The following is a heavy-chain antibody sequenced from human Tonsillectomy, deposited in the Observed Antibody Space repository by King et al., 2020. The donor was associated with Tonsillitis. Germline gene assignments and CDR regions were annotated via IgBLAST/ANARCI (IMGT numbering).Heavy chain of an antibody. V-gene: IGHV1-8*01. J-gene: IGHJ6*02. CDR2: MNPNSGNT. CDR3: ARRGEDYYGSGTLYYYYYGRDV. Sequence: QLVQSGAEVKKPGASVKVSCKASGYTFTSYDINWVRQATGQGLEWMGWMNPNSGNTGYAQKFQGRVTMTRNTSISTAYMELSSLRSEDTAVYYCARRGEDYYGSGTLYYYYYGRDVWGQGTTVTVSS. D-gene: IGHD3-10*01. CDR1: GYTFTSYD.